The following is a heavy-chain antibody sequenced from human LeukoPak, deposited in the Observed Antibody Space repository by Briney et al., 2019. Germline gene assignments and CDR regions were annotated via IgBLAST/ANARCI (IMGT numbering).Heavy chain of an antibody. J-gene: IGHJ4*02. CDR1: GFTFSSYS. CDR3: ARKAAAGSNFDY. D-gene: IGHD6-13*01. V-gene: IGHV3-21*01. CDR2: ISSSSSYI. Sequence: PGGSLRLSCAASGFTFSSYSMNWARQAPGKGLEWVSSISSSSSYIYYADSVKGRFTISRDNAKNSLYLQMNSLRAEDTAVYYCARKAAAGSNFDYWGQGTLVTVSS.